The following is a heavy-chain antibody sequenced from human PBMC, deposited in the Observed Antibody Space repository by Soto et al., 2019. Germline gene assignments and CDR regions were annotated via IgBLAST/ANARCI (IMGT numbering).Heavy chain of an antibody. Sequence: QVQLVESGGGVVQPGRSLRLSCAASGFTFSSYGMHWVRQAPGKGLEWVAVISYDGSNKYYADSVKGRFTISRDNSKNTLYLQMNSLRAEDTAVYYCAKELMITFGGVAGFDCWGQGTLVTVSS. D-gene: IGHD3-16*01. CDR1: GFTFSSYG. V-gene: IGHV3-30*18. CDR2: ISYDGSNK. J-gene: IGHJ4*02. CDR3: AKELMITFGGVAGFDC.